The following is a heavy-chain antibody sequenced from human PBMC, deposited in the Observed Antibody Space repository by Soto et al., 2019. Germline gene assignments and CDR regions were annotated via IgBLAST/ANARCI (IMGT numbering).Heavy chain of an antibody. Sequence: GGSLRLSCAASELTFTTYAMSWVRQAPGKGLEWVSSISANSRDIYYADSVKGRLTISRDNSKNTLYLQMNSLRAEDTAVYYCAKVSSGWYRSPNWLDPWGQGTLVTAPQ. CDR3: AKVSSGWYRSPNWLDP. CDR1: ELTFTTYA. J-gene: IGHJ5*02. V-gene: IGHV3-23*01. CDR2: ISANSRDI. D-gene: IGHD6-19*01.